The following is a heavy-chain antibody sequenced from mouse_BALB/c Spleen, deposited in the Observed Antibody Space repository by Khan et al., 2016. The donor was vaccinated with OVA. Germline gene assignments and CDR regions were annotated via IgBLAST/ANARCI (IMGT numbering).Heavy chain of an antibody. Sequence: EVELVESGGGLVQPGGSRKLSCAASGFTFNSYGIHWVRQAPEKGLEWVAYISGDSNTIYYADTVKGRFTISRDNPKQTLFLQMTSLMSEDAAMYYCAASYCYGYYFDYWGPGTTLTVS. CDR1: GFTFNSYG. J-gene: IGHJ2*01. V-gene: IGHV5-17*02. CDR3: AASYCYGYYFDY. CDR2: ISGDSNTI. D-gene: IGHD1-1*01.